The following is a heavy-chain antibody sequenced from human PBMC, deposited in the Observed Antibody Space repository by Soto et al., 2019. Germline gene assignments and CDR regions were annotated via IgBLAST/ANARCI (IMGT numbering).Heavy chain of an antibody. J-gene: IGHJ1*01. CDR2: ISWDGGST. D-gene: IGHD6-13*01. CDR1: GFTFDDYT. Sequence: EVQLVESGGGLVKPGGSLRLSCTASGFTFDDYTMHWVRQAPGKGLEWVSLISWDGGSTYYADSVKGRFTISRDNSKNSLYLQMNSLRTEDTALYYCAKGDIAAGPLAEYFQHWGQGTLVTVSS. V-gene: IGHV3-43*01. CDR3: AKGDIAAGPLAEYFQH.